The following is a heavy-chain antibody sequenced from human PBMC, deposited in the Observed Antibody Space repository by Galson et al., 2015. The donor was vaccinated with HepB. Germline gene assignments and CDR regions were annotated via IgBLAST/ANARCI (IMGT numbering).Heavy chain of an antibody. CDR1: GFTFSSYS. CDR3: ARDLEGYYDILTGPPHYYYYMDV. CDR2: ISSSSSYI. D-gene: IGHD3-9*01. J-gene: IGHJ6*03. Sequence: SLRLSCAASGFTFSSYSMNWVRQAPGKGLEWVSSISSSSSYIYYADSVKGRFTISRDNAKNSLYLQMNSLRAEDTAVYYCARDLEGYYDILTGPPHYYYYMDVWGKGTTVTVSS. V-gene: IGHV3-21*01.